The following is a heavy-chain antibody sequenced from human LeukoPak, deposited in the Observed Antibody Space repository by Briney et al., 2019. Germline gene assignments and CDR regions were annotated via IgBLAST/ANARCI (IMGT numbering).Heavy chain of an antibody. CDR3: ARSGDYVTNDAFDI. Sequence: SETLSLTCTVSGGSISSYYWSWIRQPAGRGLEWIGRIYTSGSTNYNPSLKSRVTMSVDTSKNQFSLKLSSVTAADTAAYYCARSGDYVTNDAFDIWGQGTVVTVSS. CDR1: GGSISSYY. CDR2: IYTSGST. J-gene: IGHJ3*02. V-gene: IGHV4-4*07. D-gene: IGHD4-17*01.